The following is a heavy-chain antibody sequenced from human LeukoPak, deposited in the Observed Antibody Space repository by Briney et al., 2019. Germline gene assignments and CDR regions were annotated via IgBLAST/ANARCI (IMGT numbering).Heavy chain of an antibody. D-gene: IGHD2-2*02. CDR1: GGTFSSYA. CDR3: AGSGYCSSTSCYKYYYYYMDV. V-gene: IGHV1-69*05. Sequence: SVKVSCKASGGTFSSYAISWVRQAPGQGLEWMGGIIPIFGTANYAQKFQGRVTITTDESTSTAYMELSSLRSEDTAVYYCAGSGYCSSTSCYKYYYYYMDVWGKGTTVTVSS. CDR2: IIPIFGTA. J-gene: IGHJ6*03.